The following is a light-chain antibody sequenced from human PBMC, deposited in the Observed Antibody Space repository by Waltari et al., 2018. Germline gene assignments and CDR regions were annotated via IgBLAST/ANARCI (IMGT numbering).Light chain of an antibody. Sequence: QSVLTQPPSVSGAPGQRVTIYCTGTSSNIGPGYDVHWYQQLPGTAPQLLIYANSNRPSGVPDRFSGSKSGTSASLAITGLQAEDEADYYCQSYDSSLSGSWVFGGGTKLTVL. CDR2: ANS. CDR1: SSNIGPGYD. J-gene: IGLJ3*02. V-gene: IGLV1-40*01. CDR3: QSYDSSLSGSWV.